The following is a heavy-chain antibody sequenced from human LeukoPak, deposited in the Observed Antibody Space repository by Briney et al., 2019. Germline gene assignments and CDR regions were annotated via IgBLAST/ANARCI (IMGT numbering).Heavy chain of an antibody. D-gene: IGHD5-12*01. CDR3: AKDQYSGYDSEDYYFDY. V-gene: IGHV3-30*02. CDR1: GFTFSSCG. CDR2: IRYDGSNK. Sequence: GGSLRLSCAASGFTFSSCGMHWVRQAPGKGLAWVAFIRYDGSNKYYADSVKGRFTISRDNSKNTLYLQMDSLRAEDTALYYCAKDQYSGYDSEDYYFDYWGQGTLVTVSA. J-gene: IGHJ4*02.